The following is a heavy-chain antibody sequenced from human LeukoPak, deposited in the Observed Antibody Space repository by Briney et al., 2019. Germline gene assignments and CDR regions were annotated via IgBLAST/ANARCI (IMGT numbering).Heavy chain of an antibody. D-gene: IGHD3-22*01. CDR3: AKDRGYDSSGYYYG. CDR2: ISGSGGST. J-gene: IGHJ4*02. CDR1: GFTLRTYA. Sequence: PGGSLRLSCVASGFTLRTYAMSWVRQAPGKRLEWVSAISGSGGSTYYADSVTGRFTISRDNSKNTLYLQMNSLRAEDTAVYYCAKDRGYDSSGYYYGRGQGTLVTVSS. V-gene: IGHV3-23*01.